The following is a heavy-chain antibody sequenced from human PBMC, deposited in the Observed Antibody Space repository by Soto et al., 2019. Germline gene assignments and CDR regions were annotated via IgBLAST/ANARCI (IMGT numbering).Heavy chain of an antibody. V-gene: IGHV4-34*01. CDR3: ARHDILTGFADYYYYGMDV. CDR1: GGSFSGYY. J-gene: IGHJ6*02. Sequence: SETLSLTCAVYGGSFSGYYLSWIRQPPGKGLEWIGEINHSGSTNYNPSLKSRVTISVDTSKNQFSLKLSSVTAADTAVYYCARHDILTGFADYYYYGMDVWGQGTTVTVSS. CDR2: INHSGST. D-gene: IGHD3-9*01.